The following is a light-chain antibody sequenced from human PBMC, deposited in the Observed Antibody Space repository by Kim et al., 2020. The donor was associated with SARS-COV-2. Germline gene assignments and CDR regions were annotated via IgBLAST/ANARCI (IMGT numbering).Light chain of an antibody. J-gene: IGLJ1*01. CDR3: GTWDSSLNGYV. CDR1: SSNIGNNY. V-gene: IGLV1-51*01. CDR2: DHN. Sequence: QSVLTQPPSVSAAPGQKVTISCSGRSSNIGNNYVSWYQQLPRTAPKLLISDHNKRPSGIPDRFSGSKSGTSATLGITGLQTGDEADYYCGTWDSSLNGYVFGTGTKVTVL.